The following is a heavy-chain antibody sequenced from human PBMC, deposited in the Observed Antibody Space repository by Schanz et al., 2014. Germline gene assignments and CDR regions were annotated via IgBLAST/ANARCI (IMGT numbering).Heavy chain of an antibody. CDR2: IIPSLGLA. J-gene: IGHJ4*02. D-gene: IGHD2-21*01. CDR3: ARDRLECGAECYSVEVFEI. Sequence: QVQLVQSGAEVKKPGSSMKVSCKASGGTFSTYTISWVRQAPGQGLEWMGRIIPSLGLAKYEQKFQDKVTITADTSTTTAYMELSGLRSEDTAVYYCARDRLECGAECYSVEVFEIWGQGTLGIVSS. CDR1: GGTFSTYT. V-gene: IGHV1-69*08.